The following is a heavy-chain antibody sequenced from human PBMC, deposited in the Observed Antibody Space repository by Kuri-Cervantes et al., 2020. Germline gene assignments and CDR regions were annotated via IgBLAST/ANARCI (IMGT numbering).Heavy chain of an antibody. CDR2: INHDGSEK. V-gene: IGHV3-7*05. CDR3: ARIPRGSSVYDDYYYIDV. J-gene: IGHJ6*03. Sequence: GGSLRLSCAASGFTFSSSSMTWVRQAPGKGLEWVANINHDGSEKYYVDSVKGRFTISRHNFKNTLYLQMNNLRGEDTAVYYCARIPRGSSVYDDYYYIDVWGRGTTVTVSS. D-gene: IGHD5/OR15-5a*01. CDR1: GFTFSSSS.